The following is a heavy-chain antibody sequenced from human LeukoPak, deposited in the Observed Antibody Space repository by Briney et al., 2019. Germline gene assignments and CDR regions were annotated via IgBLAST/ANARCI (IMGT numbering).Heavy chain of an antibody. CDR3: ARGLNGPPGY. D-gene: IGHD4-17*01. CDR2: INPTGTGT. Sequence: ASVKVSCKASGYTFSNYYMHWVRQAPGQGLEWMGLINPTGTGTNYAQKFRGRVTLTRDTSTTTVYMELSSLRSEDSAVYYCARGLNGPPGYWGQGTLVTVSS. V-gene: IGHV1-46*01. CDR1: GYTFSNYY. J-gene: IGHJ4*02.